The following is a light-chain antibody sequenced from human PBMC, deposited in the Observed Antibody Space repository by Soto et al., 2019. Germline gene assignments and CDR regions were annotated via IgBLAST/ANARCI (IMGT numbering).Light chain of an antibody. CDR2: GAS. CDR1: QSVSSSY. J-gene: IGKJ1*01. Sequence: EVVLTQSPGTLSLSAGERATLSCRASQSVSSSYLAWYQQKPGQAPRLLIYGASSRATDIPDRITGSGSGTDFTLTISRLEPEDFAVYYCQHYGSTPWTCGQGTKVEIK. CDR3: QHYGSTPWT. V-gene: IGKV3-20*01.